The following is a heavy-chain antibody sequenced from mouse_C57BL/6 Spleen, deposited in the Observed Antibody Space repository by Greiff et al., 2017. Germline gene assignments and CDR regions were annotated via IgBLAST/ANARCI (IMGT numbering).Heavy chain of an antibody. CDR1: GFTFTDYY. J-gene: IGHJ2*01. Sequence: EVQLVESGGGLVQPGGSLSLSCAASGFTFTDYYMSWVRQPPGKALEWLGFIRNKANGYPTEYSASVKGRFTISRDNSQSILYLQMNALRAEDSATDYCARYGDLYYFDYWGQGTTLTVSS. CDR2: IRNKANGYPT. V-gene: IGHV7-3*01. CDR3: ARYGDLYYFDY.